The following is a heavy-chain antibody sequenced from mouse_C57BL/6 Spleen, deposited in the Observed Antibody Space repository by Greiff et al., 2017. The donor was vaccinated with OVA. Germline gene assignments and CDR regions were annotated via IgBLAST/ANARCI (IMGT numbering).Heavy chain of an antibody. J-gene: IGHJ3*01. Sequence: EVQGVESGGGLVKPGGSLKLSCAASGFTFSSYTMSWVRQTPEQRLEWVATISGGGGNTYYPDSVKGRFTISRDNAKNTLYLQMSSLRSEDTALYYCARAVYDYGAYWGQGTLVTVSA. CDR2: ISGGGGNT. CDR1: GFTFSSYT. CDR3: ARAVYDYGAY. D-gene: IGHD2-4*01. V-gene: IGHV5-9*01.